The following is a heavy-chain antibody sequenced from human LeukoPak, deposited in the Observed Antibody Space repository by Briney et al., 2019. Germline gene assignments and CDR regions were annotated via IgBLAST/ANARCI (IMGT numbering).Heavy chain of an antibody. CDR2: ISYDGSNK. V-gene: IGHV3-30*18. D-gene: IGHD3-22*01. CDR3: AKGVGITMIVVANDAFDI. Sequence: GGSPRLSCAASGFTFSSYGMHWVRQAPGKGLERVAVISYDGSNKYYADSVKGRFTISRDNSKNTLYLQMNSLRAEDTAVYYCAKGVGITMIVVANDAFDIWGQGTMVTASS. J-gene: IGHJ3*02. CDR1: GFTFSSYG.